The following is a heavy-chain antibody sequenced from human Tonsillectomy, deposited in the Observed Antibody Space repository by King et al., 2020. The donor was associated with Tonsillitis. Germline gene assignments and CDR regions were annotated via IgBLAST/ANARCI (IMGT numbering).Heavy chain of an antibody. CDR3: ARTLAQVVDY. V-gene: IGHV4-31*03. CDR2: SYYSGNT. CDR1: GGSISSGAYY. J-gene: IGHJ4*02. Sequence: VQLQESGPGLVKPSQTLSLTCSVSGGSISSGAYYWSWIRHHPGRGLEWIGYSYYSGNTYYKPSLKSRVTISVDTSKNQFSLKLSSVTAADTAVYYCARTLAQVVDYWGPGTLVTVSS. D-gene: IGHD6-6*01.